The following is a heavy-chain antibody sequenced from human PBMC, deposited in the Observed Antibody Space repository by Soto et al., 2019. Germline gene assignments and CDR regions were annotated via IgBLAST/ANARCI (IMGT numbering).Heavy chain of an antibody. CDR1: GYSFTSYW. CDR3: ARSPLGYSSSWYYYGMDV. CDR2: IDPSDSYT. J-gene: IGHJ6*02. V-gene: IGHV5-10-1*01. Sequence: GESLKISCKGSGYSFTSYWISWVRQMPGKGLEWMGRIDPSDSYTNYSPSFQGHVTISADKSISTAYLQWSSLKASDTAMYYCARSPLGYSSSWYYYGMDVWGQGTTVT. D-gene: IGHD6-13*01.